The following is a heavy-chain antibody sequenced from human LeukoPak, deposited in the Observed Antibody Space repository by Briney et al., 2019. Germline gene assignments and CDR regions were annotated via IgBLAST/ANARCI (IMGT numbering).Heavy chain of an antibody. CDR1: GFTFSSYS. J-gene: IGHJ4*02. CDR2: ISSSSSTI. CDR3: AKIGLSSSSWWYFDY. Sequence: GGSLRLSCVGSGFTFSSYSMNWVRQAPGEGLEWVSYISSSSSTIYYADSVKGRFTVSRDNSKNTVHLQMSSLRAEDTAVYYCAKIGLSSSSWWYFDYWGQGALMTVSS. D-gene: IGHD6-13*01. V-gene: IGHV3-48*04.